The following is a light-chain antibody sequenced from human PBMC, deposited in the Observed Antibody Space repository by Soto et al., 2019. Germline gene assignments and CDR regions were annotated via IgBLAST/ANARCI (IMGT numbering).Light chain of an antibody. V-gene: IGKV3-20*01. J-gene: IGKJ2*01. Sequence: EIVLTQSPGTLSLSPGERATLSCRASRSVSSRYLAWYQQKPGQAPRLLIYGASSRATGIPDRFSGSGSGTDFSLTISRLAAEDFAVYYCQQYGSSPPYTCGQGTKLEIK. CDR1: RSVSSRY. CDR2: GAS. CDR3: QQYGSSPPYT.